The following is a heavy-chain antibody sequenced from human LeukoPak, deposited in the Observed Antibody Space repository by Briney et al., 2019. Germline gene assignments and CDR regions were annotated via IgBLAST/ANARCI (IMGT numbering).Heavy chain of an antibody. J-gene: IGHJ4*02. D-gene: IGHD5-18*01. Sequence: GGSLRLSCAASGFTFSSYVMSWVRQAPGKGPEWVSLISGSGNNTLYADSVKGRFTISRDNSKNTLYLQMNSLRAEDTAMYYCARDRMVTYFDYWGQGTLVTVSS. CDR2: ISGSGNNT. CDR1: GFTFSSYV. CDR3: ARDRMVTYFDY. V-gene: IGHV3-23*01.